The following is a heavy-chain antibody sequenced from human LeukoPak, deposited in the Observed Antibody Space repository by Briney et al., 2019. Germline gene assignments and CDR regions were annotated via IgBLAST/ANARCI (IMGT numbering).Heavy chain of an antibody. V-gene: IGHV3-74*01. CDR3: ARGGLEPVDY. D-gene: IGHD1-14*01. J-gene: IGHJ4*02. CDR1: GFTFATFW. CDR2: INPEETTT. Sequence: GGSLRLSCAPSGFTFATFWMHWVPHVQGRGRVWVSRINPEETTTNYADAVKGRFTISRDNAKNTLYLQMNSLRAEDTAVYYCARGGLEPVDYWGQGTLVTVSS.